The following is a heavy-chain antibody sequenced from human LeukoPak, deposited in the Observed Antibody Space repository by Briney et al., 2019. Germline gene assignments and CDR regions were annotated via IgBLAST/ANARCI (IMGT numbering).Heavy chain of an antibody. J-gene: IGHJ4*02. CDR2: INSDGSFT. D-gene: IGHD6-13*01. CDR3: ARGGDSSNWYPGYFDY. CDR1: GFTFSRYW. V-gene: IGHV3-74*01. Sequence: GGSLRLSCAASGFTFSRYWMHWGRQAPGKGLVWVSRINSDGSFTTYADSVEGRFTISRDNAKNTLYLQMNSLRADNTAVYYCARGGDSSNWYPGYFDYWGQGALVTVSS.